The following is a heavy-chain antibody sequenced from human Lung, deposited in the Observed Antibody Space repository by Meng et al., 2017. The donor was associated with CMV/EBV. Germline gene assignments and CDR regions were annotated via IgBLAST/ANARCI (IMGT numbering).Heavy chain of an antibody. CDR3: AKELGISDS. CDR1: GFTFSDYG. CDR2: LRRDGSDK. V-gene: IGHV3-30*02. J-gene: IGHJ4*02. D-gene: IGHD7-27*01. Sequence: GESXKISCAASGFTFSDYGMHWVRQAPGKGLEWVAFLRRDGSDKYYASFVKGRFTISRDNSKKKLFLQMDSLRNEDTALYYCAKELGISDSWGQGTLVTVSS.